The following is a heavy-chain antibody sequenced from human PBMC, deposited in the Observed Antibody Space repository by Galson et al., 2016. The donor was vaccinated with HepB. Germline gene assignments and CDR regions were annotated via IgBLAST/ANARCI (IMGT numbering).Heavy chain of an antibody. V-gene: IGHV1-69*06. Sequence: SVKVSCKASGGTFSSYVISWVRQAPGQGLEWMGGIFPIFDATSYAQKFQGRVTITADKSTSTAYMELSSLRSEDTAVYYCARALEVGATTLYYFDQWGQGTLVTVSS. D-gene: IGHD1-26*01. CDR2: IFPIFDAT. CDR1: GGTFSSYV. J-gene: IGHJ4*02. CDR3: ARALEVGATTLYYFDQ.